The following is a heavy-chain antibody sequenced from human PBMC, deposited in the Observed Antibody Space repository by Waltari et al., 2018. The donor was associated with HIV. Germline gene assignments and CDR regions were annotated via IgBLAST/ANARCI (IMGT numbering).Heavy chain of an antibody. Sequence: EVKLVESGGGLVQPGGSRRLSCVASGFTFSYYAMNWVRQAPGKGLEWVSYMSSNSSTSYHADSVKGRFTIARDNAKNSLYLQMNSLRDEDTAVYYCVRVGTSFDYWGQGTLVTVSS. CDR3: VRVGTSFDY. J-gene: IGHJ4*02. CDR1: GFTFSYYA. CDR2: MSSNSSTS. V-gene: IGHV3-48*02. D-gene: IGHD2-8*01.